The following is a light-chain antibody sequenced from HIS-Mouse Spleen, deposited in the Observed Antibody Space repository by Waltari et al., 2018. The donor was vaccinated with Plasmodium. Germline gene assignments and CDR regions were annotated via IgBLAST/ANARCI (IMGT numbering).Light chain of an antibody. J-gene: IGLJ2*01. CDR3: QSADSSGTYQV. CDR1: ALPKQY. CDR2: KDS. V-gene: IGLV3-25*03. Sequence: SYELTQPPSLSVSPGPTARITCSGDALPKQYAYLYQQKPGQAHLLVIDKDSERPSGIPERFSGSSSGTTVTLTISGVQAEDEADYYCQSADSSGTYQVFGGGTKLTVL.